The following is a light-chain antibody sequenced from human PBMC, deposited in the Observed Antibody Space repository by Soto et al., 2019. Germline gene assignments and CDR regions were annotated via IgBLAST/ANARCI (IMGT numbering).Light chain of an antibody. Sequence: DIQMTQAPSTLSGYVGDRVTITCRASQTISSWLAWYQQKPGKAPKLLIYKASTLKSGVPSRFSGSGSGTQFTLNIRSLQPDDFATYYCQHYNSYSEAFGQGTKV. V-gene: IGKV1-5*03. CDR3: QHYNSYSEA. J-gene: IGKJ1*01. CDR1: QTISSW. CDR2: KAS.